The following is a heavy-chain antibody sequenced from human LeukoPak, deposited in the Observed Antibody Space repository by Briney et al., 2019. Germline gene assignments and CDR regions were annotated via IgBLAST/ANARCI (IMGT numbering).Heavy chain of an antibody. CDR2: IGGSGATT. V-gene: IGHV3-23*01. CDR1: GFTFSNYA. Sequence: PGGSLRLSCAASGFTFSNYAMSWVRQAPGKGLEWVSAIGGSGATTYYADSVKGRFTISRDNSKNTLYLQMNSLRAEDTAVYYCAKDNGGYLDYWGQGTLVTVSS. CDR3: AKDNGGYLDY. D-gene: IGHD4-23*01. J-gene: IGHJ4*02.